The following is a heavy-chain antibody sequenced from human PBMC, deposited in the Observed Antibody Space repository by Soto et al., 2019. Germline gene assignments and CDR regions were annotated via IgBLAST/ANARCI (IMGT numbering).Heavy chain of an antibody. CDR2: IYHSGYT. CDR1: GGSISSSDW. J-gene: IGHJ5*02. CDR3: ARVQGASNNWFDP. V-gene: IGHV4-4*02. D-gene: IGHD3-16*01. Sequence: PSETLSLTCAVSGGSISSSDWWSWVRQPPGKGLEWIGEIYHSGYTNYNPSLKSRVTISVDKSKNQFSLKLSSVTAADTAVYYCARVQGASNNWFDPWGQGTLVTVSS.